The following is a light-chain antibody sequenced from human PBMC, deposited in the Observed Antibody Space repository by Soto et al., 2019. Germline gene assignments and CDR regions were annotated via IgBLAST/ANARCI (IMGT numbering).Light chain of an antibody. J-gene: IGKJ4*01. CDR3: QQSYTTLLT. CDR2: AAS. V-gene: IGKV1-39*01. Sequence: DIQLTQSPSSLSASVGDSVTLTCRASQTINRYLNWYQHKPGKAPKILIYAASSLQRCVPSRFSGSGSGTHFTLTINSLEPEDFATYYCQQSYTTLLTFGGGTKVDIK. CDR1: QTINRY.